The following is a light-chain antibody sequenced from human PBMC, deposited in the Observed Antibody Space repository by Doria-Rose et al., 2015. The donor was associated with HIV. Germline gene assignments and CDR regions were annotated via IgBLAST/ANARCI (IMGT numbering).Light chain of an antibody. V-gene: IGKV3-20*01. Sequence: DIVMTQSSGTLSLSPGERATLSCRASQSFSSTYLAWYQQKPGQAPSLLIYDGSTRATGIPDRLSASGSGTDFTLTINRLEPEDFALYYCHQYGTSWTFGQGTKVEI. CDR3: HQYGTSWT. CDR2: DGS. CDR1: QSFSSTY. J-gene: IGKJ1*01.